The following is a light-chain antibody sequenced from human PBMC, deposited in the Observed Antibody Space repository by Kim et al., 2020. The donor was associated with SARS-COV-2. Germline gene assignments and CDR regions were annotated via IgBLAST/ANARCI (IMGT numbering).Light chain of an antibody. V-gene: IGLV1-51*01. Sequence: GQKVTIACTGSSTNIGNNYVSWYQQLPGTAPKLLIYDNNKRPSGIPDRFSGSKSGTSATLGITGLQTGDEADYYCGTWDSSLSAYVFGTGTKVTVL. CDR2: DNN. CDR3: GTWDSSLSAYV. J-gene: IGLJ1*01. CDR1: STNIGNNY.